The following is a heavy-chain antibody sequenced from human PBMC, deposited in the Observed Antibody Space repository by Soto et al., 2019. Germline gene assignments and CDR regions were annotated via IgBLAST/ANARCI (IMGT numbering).Heavy chain of an antibody. CDR1: GFTFSSYA. V-gene: IGHV3-30*03. CDR3: ARGTIVARQHLDY. D-gene: IGHD6-6*01. CDR2: ISIRGGDE. J-gene: IGHJ4*02. Sequence: QVQLVESGGGVVQPGKSLRLSCAASGFTFSSYAMHWARQAPGKGLEWVTVISIRGGDEYYAESVRGRFTISRDDSKKTLYLQMESLRVEDTAVYYCARGTIVARQHLDYWGQGPLVTVSS.